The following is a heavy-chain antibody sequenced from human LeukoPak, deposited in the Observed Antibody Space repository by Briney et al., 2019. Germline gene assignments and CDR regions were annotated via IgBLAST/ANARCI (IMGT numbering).Heavy chain of an antibody. V-gene: IGHV4-59*01. Sequence: PSQTLSLTCTVSGGSISSYYWSWIRQPPGKGLEWIGYIYYSGSTNYNPSLKSRVTISVDTSKNQFSLKLSSVTAADTAVYFCARGFGSGSRPFDYWGQGTLVTVSS. CDR2: IYYSGST. D-gene: IGHD3-10*01. J-gene: IGHJ4*02. CDR1: GGSISSYY. CDR3: ARGFGSGSRPFDY.